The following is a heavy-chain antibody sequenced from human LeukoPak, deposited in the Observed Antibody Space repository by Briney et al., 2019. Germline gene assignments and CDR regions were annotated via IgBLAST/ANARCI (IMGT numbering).Heavy chain of an antibody. D-gene: IGHD6-13*01. V-gene: IGHV4-34*01. CDR3: ARVGLIAAAPFDY. Sequence: SETLSLTCAVYGGSFSGYYWSWIRQPPGKGLEWIGETNHSGSTNYNPSLKSRVTISVDTSKNQFSLKLSSVTAADTAVYYCARVGLIAAAPFDYWGQGTLVTVSS. CDR1: GGSFSGYY. CDR2: TNHSGST. J-gene: IGHJ4*02.